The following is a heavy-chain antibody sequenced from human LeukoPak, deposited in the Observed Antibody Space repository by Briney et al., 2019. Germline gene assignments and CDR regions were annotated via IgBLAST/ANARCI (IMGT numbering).Heavy chain of an antibody. CDR1: GYTFTSYG. V-gene: IGHV1-18*01. Sequence: GASVKVSCKASGYTFTSYGISWVRQAPGQGLEWMGWISAYNGNTNYAQKLQGRVTMTTDTATSTAYMELRSPRSDDTAVYYCATSSGLSGLEAFDIWGQGTMVTVSS. D-gene: IGHD3-22*01. CDR3: ATSSGLSGLEAFDI. CDR2: ISAYNGNT. J-gene: IGHJ3*02.